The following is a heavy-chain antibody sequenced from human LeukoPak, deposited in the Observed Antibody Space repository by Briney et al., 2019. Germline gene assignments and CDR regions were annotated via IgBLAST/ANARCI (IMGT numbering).Heavy chain of an antibody. CDR3: ARDSSGYFSNVDH. V-gene: IGHV3-48*03. J-gene: IGHJ4*02. CDR2: ISGSYSTI. D-gene: IGHD6-19*01. CDR1: GFTFRTYE. Sequence: HPGGSLRLSCAASGFTFRTYEMNWVRQAPGKGLEWISYISGSYSTIYYADSVKGRFTISRDNAKNSLYLQMNSLRAEDTAVYYCARDSSGYFSNVDHWGQGTQVTVSS.